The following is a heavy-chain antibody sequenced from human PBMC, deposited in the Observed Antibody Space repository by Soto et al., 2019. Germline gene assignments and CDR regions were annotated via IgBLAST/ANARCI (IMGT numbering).Heavy chain of an antibody. CDR2: ISAYNGNT. CDR1: GYTFTSYG. J-gene: IGHJ5*02. V-gene: IGHV1-18*01. Sequence: ASVKVSCTASGYTFTSYGIGWVRQAPGQGLEWMGWISAYNGNTNYAQKLQGRVTMTTDTSTSTAYMELRSLRSDDTAVYYCARDPLQCSGGSCYGVGYNWFDPWGQGTLVTVSS. D-gene: IGHD2-15*01. CDR3: ARDPLQCSGGSCYGVGYNWFDP.